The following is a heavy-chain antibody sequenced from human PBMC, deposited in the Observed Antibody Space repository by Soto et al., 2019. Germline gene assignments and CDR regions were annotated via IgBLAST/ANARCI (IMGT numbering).Heavy chain of an antibody. J-gene: IGHJ4*02. D-gene: IGHD3-22*01. CDR3: ARDGWMYYYDSSGYFDY. CDR1: GFTFSSYG. Sequence: GGSLRLSCAASGFTFSSYGMHWVRQAPGKGLEWVAVIWYDGSNKYYADFVKGRFTISRDNSKNMLYLQMNSLRAEDTAVYYCARDGWMYYYDSSGYFDYWGQGTLVTVSS. V-gene: IGHV3-33*01. CDR2: IWYDGSNK.